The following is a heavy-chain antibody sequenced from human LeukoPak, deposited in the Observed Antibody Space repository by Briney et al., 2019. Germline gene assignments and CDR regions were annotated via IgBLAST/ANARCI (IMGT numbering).Heavy chain of an antibody. J-gene: IGHJ4*02. CDR3: ATARDRNYVLAY. D-gene: IGHD1-14*01. Sequence: GGSLRLSCAASGFTFSSYGMHWVRQAPGKVLEWVAVIWYNGSKKYYGDSVKGRFTISRDNSKNTLYLQMNNLIIKGTAIYYCATARDRNYVLAYWGQGTLVTVPS. V-gene: IGHV3-33*01. CDR2: IWYNGSKK. CDR1: GFTFSSYG.